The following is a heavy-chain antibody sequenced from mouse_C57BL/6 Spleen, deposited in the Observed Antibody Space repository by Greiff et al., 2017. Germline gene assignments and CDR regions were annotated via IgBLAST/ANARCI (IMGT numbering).Heavy chain of an antibody. Sequence: VKLQESGAELVKPGASVKLSCKASGYTFTSYWMHWVKQRPGRGLEWIGRIDPNSGGTKYNEKFKSKATLTVDKPSSTAYMQLSSLTSEDSAVYYCAREVGGNYVWYFDVWGTGTTVTVSS. CDR2: IDPNSGGT. CDR3: AREVGGNYVWYFDV. CDR1: GYTFTSYW. D-gene: IGHD2-1*01. V-gene: IGHV1-72*01. J-gene: IGHJ1*03.